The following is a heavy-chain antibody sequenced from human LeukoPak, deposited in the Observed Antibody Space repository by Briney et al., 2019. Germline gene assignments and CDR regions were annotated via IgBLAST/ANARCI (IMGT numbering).Heavy chain of an antibody. CDR1: GYTFTGYY. V-gene: IGHV1-2*02. Sequence: GASVKVSCKASGYTFTGYYMHWVRQAPGQGLEWMGWINPNSVGTNYAQKFQGRVTMTRDTSISTAYMELSRLRSDDTAVYYCARGAAAGIMFDYWGHGTLVTVSS. CDR3: ARGAAAGIMFDY. J-gene: IGHJ4*01. D-gene: IGHD6-13*01. CDR2: INPNSVGT.